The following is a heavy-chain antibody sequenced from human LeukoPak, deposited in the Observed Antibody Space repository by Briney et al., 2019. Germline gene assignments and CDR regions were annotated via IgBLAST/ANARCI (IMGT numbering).Heavy chain of an antibody. CDR2: INPNSGGT. V-gene: IGHV1-2*02. CDR3: ARDSIVVGPGGVVTFDAFDT. Sequence: ASVKVSCKASGYTFTGYYMHWVRQAPGQGLEWMGWINPNSGGTNYAQKFQGRVTMTRDTSISTAYMELSRLRSDDTAVYYCARDSIVVGPGGVVTFDAFDTWGQGTMVTVSS. D-gene: IGHD2-2*01. J-gene: IGHJ3*02. CDR1: GYTFTGYY.